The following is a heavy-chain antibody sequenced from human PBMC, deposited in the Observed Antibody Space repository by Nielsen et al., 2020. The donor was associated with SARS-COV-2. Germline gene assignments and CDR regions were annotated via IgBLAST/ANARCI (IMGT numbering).Heavy chain of an antibody. J-gene: IGHJ3*01. CDR3: SRVRAGAFDL. D-gene: IGHD6-25*01. CDR2: IRSKAYGGTT. CDR1: GFTFDDYA. V-gene: IGHV3-49*04. Sequence: GGSLRLSCAASGFTFDDYAMSWVRQAPGKGLEWVGFIRSKAYGGTTEYAASVKGRFTISRDDSKSIMYLQMNSLKTEDTAVYFCSRVRAGAFDLWGQGTMVTVSS.